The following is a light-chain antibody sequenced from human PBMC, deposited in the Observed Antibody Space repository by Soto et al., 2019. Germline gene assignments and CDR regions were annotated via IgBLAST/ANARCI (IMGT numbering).Light chain of an antibody. J-gene: IGKJ4*02. CDR2: AAS. CDR3: QQRYKTPRT. V-gene: IGKV1-39*01. Sequence: RASQSISSYLNWYQQKPGKAPKLLIYAASTLQSGVPSRFSGSGSGTDFTLTISSLQPEDFAFYYCQQRYKTPRTFGGGTKVDIK. CDR1: QSISSY.